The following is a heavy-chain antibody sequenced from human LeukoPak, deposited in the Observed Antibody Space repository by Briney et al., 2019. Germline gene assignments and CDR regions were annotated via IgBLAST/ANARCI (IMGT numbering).Heavy chain of an antibody. CDR1: GGSFSGYY. D-gene: IGHD3-22*01. CDR3: ARVRYGIVV. V-gene: IGHV4-34*01. Sequence: SETLSLTCAVYGGSFSGYYWSWIRQPPGKGLEWIGEINHSGSTNYNPSLKSRVTISVDTSKNQFSLKLSSVTAADTAVYYCARVRYGIVVWGQGTLVTDSS. CDR2: INHSGST. J-gene: IGHJ4*02.